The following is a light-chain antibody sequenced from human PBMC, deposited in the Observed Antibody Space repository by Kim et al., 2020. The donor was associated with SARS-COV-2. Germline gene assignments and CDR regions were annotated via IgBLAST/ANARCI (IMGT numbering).Light chain of an antibody. Sequence: SVSPGERATLSCRASQSVSSNLAWYQHKPGQAPRLLIYGASTRATGIPSRFSGSGSGTEFTLTISSLQSEDFAVYSCQQYNNWPYTFGQGTKLEI. CDR2: GAS. CDR3: QQYNNWPYT. V-gene: IGKV3-15*01. J-gene: IGKJ2*01. CDR1: QSVSSN.